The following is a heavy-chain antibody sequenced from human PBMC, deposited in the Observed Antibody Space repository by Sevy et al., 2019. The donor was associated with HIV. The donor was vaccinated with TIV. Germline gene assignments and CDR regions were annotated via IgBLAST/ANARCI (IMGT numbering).Heavy chain of an antibody. CDR3: TKGGVSAGYAYDI. D-gene: IGHD2-2*01. J-gene: IGHJ3*02. CDR2: ISWDGSST. CDR1: GLNFNDYT. V-gene: IGHV3-43*01. Sequence: GESLKISCAASGLNFNDYTMNWVRQAPGKGLEWVSFISWDGSSTYYADSVKGRFTISRENTKNSLFLQMNSLRTEDTAWHYCTKGGVSAGYAYDIWGQGTMVTVSS.